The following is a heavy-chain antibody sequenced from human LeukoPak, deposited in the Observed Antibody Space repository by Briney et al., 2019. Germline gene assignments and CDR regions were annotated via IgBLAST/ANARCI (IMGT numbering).Heavy chain of an antibody. V-gene: IGHV4-59*11. CDR2: ISYIGST. D-gene: IGHD4-17*01. Sequence: SETLSLTCTVSGGSLSSHYWSWIRQPPGKGLEWIGYISYIGSTNYNPSLKSRVTISVDTSKKQFSLKLSSVTAADTAVYYCARDPTTVTKGLDVWGQGTMVTVSS. CDR1: GGSLSSHY. CDR3: ARDPTTVTKGLDV. J-gene: IGHJ3*01.